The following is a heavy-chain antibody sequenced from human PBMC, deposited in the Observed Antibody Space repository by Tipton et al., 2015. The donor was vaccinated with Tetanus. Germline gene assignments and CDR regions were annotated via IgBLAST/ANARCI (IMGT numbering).Heavy chain of an antibody. Sequence: TLSLTCTVSGGSISSGDYYWSWIRQPPGKGLEWIGYIYYSGSTYYNPSLKSRVTISVDTSKNQFSLKLNSVTSADTAVYYCARTSGYMYSDCWGQGTLVTVSS. CDR3: ARTSGYMYSDC. CDR1: GGSISSGDYY. J-gene: IGHJ4*02. V-gene: IGHV4-30-4*01. CDR2: IYYSGST. D-gene: IGHD3-3*01.